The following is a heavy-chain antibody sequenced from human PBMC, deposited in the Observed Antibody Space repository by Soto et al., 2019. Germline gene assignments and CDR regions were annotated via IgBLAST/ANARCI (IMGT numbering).Heavy chain of an antibody. CDR2: FDPEDGET. D-gene: IGHD1-26*01. J-gene: IGHJ6*02. CDR3: ARDRGSLDWLNYYGMDV. Sequence: ASVKVSCKVSGYTLTELSMHWVRQAPGKGLEWMGGFDPEDGETIYAQKFQGRVTMTEDTSTDTAYMELSSLRSEDTAVYYCARDRGSLDWLNYYGMDVWGQGTTVTVSS. CDR1: GYTLTELS. V-gene: IGHV1-24*01.